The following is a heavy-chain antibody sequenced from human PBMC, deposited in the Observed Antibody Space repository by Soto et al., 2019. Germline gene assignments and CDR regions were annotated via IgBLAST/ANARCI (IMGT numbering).Heavy chain of an antibody. CDR3: ARDADILTGSDAFDI. V-gene: IGHV3-11*05. CDR2: IGSSSSYT. D-gene: IGHD3-9*01. J-gene: IGHJ3*02. Sequence: GGSLRLSCAASGFTFSDHYMDWVRQAPGKGLEWVSYIGSSSSYTNYADSVKGRFTISRDSAKNSLYLQMNSLRAEDTAVYYCARDADILTGSDAFDIWGQGTMVTISS. CDR1: GFTFSDHY.